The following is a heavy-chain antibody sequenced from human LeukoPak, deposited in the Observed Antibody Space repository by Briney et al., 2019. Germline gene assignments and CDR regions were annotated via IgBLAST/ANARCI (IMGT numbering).Heavy chain of an antibody. CDR3: ARDHPWSTSL. V-gene: IGHV4-59*01. CDR2: IYYSGST. D-gene: IGHD2-8*02. Sequence: SETLSLTCTVSGGSISSYYWSWIRQPPGKGLEWIGYIYYSGSTNYNPSLKSRVTISVDTSKNQFSLKLSSVTAADTAVYYCARDHPWSTSLWGQGTLVTVSS. J-gene: IGHJ4*02. CDR1: GGSISSYY.